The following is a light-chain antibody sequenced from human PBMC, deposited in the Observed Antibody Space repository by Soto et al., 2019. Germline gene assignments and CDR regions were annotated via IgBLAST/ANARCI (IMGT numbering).Light chain of an antibody. Sequence: DIQMTQSPSSLSASVGDRVTITCRASQSIASYLNWYQQKPGKAPNLLIYSASSLQSGVPSRFSGSGSGTDFTLTVSSLQTDDFASYYCLHYSTYPLTFGGGTRVDI. CDR3: LHYSTYPLT. V-gene: IGKV1-39*01. CDR1: QSIASY. CDR2: SAS. J-gene: IGKJ4*01.